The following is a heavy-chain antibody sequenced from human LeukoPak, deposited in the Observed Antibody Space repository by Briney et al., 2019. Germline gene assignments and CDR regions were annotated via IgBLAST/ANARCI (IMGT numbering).Heavy chain of an antibody. J-gene: IGHJ4*02. CDR2: IYYSGDT. CDR1: GGSIRSYY. D-gene: IGHD3-3*01. CDR3: ARDRGVVIDY. Sequence: PSETLSLTCTVSGGSIRSYYWSWSRQPPGKGLEWIGFIYYSGDTYYNPSLKSRVTISVDTSKNQFSLKLSSVTAADTAVYYRARDRGVVIDYWGQGTLVTVSS. V-gene: IGHV4-59*01.